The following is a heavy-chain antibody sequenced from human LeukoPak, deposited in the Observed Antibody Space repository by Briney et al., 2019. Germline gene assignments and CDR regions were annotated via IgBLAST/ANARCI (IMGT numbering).Heavy chain of an antibody. CDR1: GGSFSGHY. Sequence: SETLSLTCAVYGGSFSGHYWSWIRQPPGKGLEWIGEINHSGSTNYNPSLKSRVTISVDTSKNQFSLKLSSVTAADTAVYYCARGLYSSSWYGYYYYYMDVWGKGTTVTVSS. J-gene: IGHJ6*03. CDR3: ARGLYSSSWYGYYYYYMDV. CDR2: INHSGST. V-gene: IGHV4-34*01. D-gene: IGHD6-13*01.